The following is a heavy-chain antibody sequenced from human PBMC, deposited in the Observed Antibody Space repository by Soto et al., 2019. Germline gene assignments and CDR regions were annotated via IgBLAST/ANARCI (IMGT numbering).Heavy chain of an antibody. Sequence: SCAASGFTFSSYGMHWVRQAPGKGLEWVAVIWYDGSNKYYADSVKGRFTISRDNSKNTLYLQMNSLRAEDTAVYYCARDPKAAAVRSTALDYWGQGTLVTVSS. J-gene: IGHJ4*02. D-gene: IGHD6-13*01. CDR3: ARDPKAAAVRSTALDY. CDR1: GFTFSSYG. V-gene: IGHV3-33*01. CDR2: IWYDGSNK.